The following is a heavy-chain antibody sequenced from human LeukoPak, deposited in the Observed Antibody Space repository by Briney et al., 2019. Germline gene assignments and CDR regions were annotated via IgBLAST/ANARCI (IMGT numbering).Heavy chain of an antibody. CDR2: ISSSSSYT. D-gene: IGHD2-8*02. CDR1: GFTFSDYY. CDR3: TRVQAGRSGLMDV. Sequence: PGGTLRLSCAASGFTFSDYYMSWIRQAPGKGLEWVSYISSSSSYTNYADSVKGRFTISRDNAKNSLYLQMNSLRDGDAAVYHCTRVQAGRSGLMDVWGRGNTVTVSS. V-gene: IGHV3-11*06. J-gene: IGHJ6*04.